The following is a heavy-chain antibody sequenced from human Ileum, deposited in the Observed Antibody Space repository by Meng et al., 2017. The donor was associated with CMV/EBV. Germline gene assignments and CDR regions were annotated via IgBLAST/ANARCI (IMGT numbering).Heavy chain of an antibody. J-gene: IGHJ4*02. V-gene: IGHV1-3*01. Sequence: YSFTSLGMHWVRQTPGQKLEWMGYINGGNGDTAFSPKAQGRVTITRDTSASTAYMELNNLRSEDTGIYYCARSGDPGITVTSAFDIWGQGTLVTVSS. CDR3: ARSGDPGITVTSAFDI. D-gene: IGHD6-19*01. CDR1: YSFTSLG. CDR2: INGGNGDT.